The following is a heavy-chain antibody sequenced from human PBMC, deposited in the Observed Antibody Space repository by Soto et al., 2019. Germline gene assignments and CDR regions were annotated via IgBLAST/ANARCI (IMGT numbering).Heavy chain of an antibody. CDR3: ARGLVIRPYYYHGMDV. CDR1: GGSISSGDYF. Sequence: HVQLQESGPGLVKPSQTLSLTCTVSGGSISSGDYFWSWIRQSPGKGLEWIGYISSIGSTYYNPSLKSRVSVSRDTSKNQFSLQLSSVTTTDTAVYYCARGLVIRPYYYHGMDVWGQGTTVTVSS. D-gene: IGHD3-9*01. V-gene: IGHV4-30-4*01. J-gene: IGHJ6*02. CDR2: ISSIGST.